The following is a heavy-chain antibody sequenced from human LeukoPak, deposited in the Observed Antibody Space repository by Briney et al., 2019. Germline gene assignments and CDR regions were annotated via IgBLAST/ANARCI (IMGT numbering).Heavy chain of an antibody. Sequence: PGGSLRLSCAASGFTFSSYAMHWVRQAPGKGLEYVSAISSNGGSTYYANSVKGRFTISRDNSKNTLYLQMGSLRAEDMAVYYCARDGGIVPFDIWGQGTMVTVSS. CDR1: GFTFSSYA. J-gene: IGHJ3*02. D-gene: IGHD2-8*01. CDR2: ISSNGGST. CDR3: ARDGGIVPFDI. V-gene: IGHV3-64*01.